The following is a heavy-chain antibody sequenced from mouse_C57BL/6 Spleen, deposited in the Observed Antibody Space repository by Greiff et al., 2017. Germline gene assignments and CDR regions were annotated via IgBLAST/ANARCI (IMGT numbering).Heavy chain of an antibody. D-gene: IGHD3-2*02. Sequence: QVQLKESGAELVRPGTSVKVSCKASGYAFTNSLIEWVKQRPGQGLEWIGVINPGSGGTNYNEKFKGKATLTADKSSSTAYMQLSSLTSEDSAVYVCARSGGVDLDYWGQGTTLTVSS. CDR2: INPGSGGT. CDR3: ARSGGVDLDY. J-gene: IGHJ2*01. V-gene: IGHV1-54*01. CDR1: GYAFTNSL.